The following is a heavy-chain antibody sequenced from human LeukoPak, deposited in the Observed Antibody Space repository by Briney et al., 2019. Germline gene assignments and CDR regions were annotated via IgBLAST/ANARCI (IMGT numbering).Heavy chain of an antibody. J-gene: IGHJ4*02. CDR3: AKENGHYYKGFDY. D-gene: IGHD3-22*01. V-gene: IGHV3-23*01. CDR2: ISGSSGST. CDR1: GFTFNNYA. Sequence: GGSLRLSCAASGFTFNNYAMNWVRQAPGKGLEWVSTISGSSGSTYYADSVKGRFTISRDNSKNTLYLEMNSLRVEDTAVYYCAKENGHYYKGFDYWGQGTLVTSSS.